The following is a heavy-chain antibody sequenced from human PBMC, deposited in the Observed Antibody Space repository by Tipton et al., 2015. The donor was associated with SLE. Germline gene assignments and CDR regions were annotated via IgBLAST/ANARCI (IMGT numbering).Heavy chain of an antibody. CDR2: IYYSGST. V-gene: IGHV4-59*01. CDR1: GGSISSYY. Sequence: TLSLTCTVSGGSISSYYWSWLRQPPGKGLEWIGYIYYSGSTNYNPSLKSRVTISVDTSKNQFSLKLSSVTAADTAGYYCARSMRVGSEDYWGQGTLVTVSS. D-gene: IGHD6-19*01. J-gene: IGHJ4*02. CDR3: ARSMRVGSEDY.